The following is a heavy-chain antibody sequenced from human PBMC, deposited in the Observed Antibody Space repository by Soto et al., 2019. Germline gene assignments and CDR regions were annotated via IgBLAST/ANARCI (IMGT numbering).Heavy chain of an antibody. J-gene: IGHJ3*02. V-gene: IGHV3-23*01. Sequence: PGGSLRLSCAVSGFTFSTYAMSWVRQAPGKGLEWVSAISGSGGSPFYADSVKGRFTISRDNSINMLYLQINSLRPEDTAVYYCAHPRGYGVFDAYDIWGQGAMVTVSS. CDR3: AHPRGYGVFDAYDI. CDR1: GFTFSTYA. CDR2: ISGSGGSP. D-gene: IGHD4-17*01.